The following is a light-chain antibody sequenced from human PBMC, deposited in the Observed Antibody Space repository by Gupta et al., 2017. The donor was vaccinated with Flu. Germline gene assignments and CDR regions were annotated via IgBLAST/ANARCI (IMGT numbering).Light chain of an antibody. V-gene: IGKV1-12*01. CDR1: QVIYSQ. Sequence: DIQMTQSPSSVSASVGDRVTVTCRASQVIYSQLGWYQQKPGKAPKLLIYPASTLQGGVPSRLSGSGSETDFTLTITSLQPEDAATYYCQQAYSFPITFGGGAKVEIK. J-gene: IGKJ4*01. CDR2: PAS. CDR3: QQAYSFPIT.